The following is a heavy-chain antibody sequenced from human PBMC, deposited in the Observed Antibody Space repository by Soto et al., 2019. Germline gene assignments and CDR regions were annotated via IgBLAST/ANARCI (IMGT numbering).Heavy chain of an antibody. Sequence: ASVKVSCKASGYTFTSYVISWVRQAPGQGLEWMGGISAYNGNTNYAQKLQGRVTMTTDTSTSTAYMELRSLRSDDTAVYYCVVAAQPYYFDYWGQGTLVTSPQ. D-gene: IGHD2-15*01. CDR3: VVAAQPYYFDY. CDR2: ISAYNGNT. CDR1: GYTFTSYV. V-gene: IGHV1-18*01. J-gene: IGHJ4*02.